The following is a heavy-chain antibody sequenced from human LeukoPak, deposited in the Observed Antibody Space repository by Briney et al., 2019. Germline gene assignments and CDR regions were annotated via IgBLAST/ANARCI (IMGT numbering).Heavy chain of an antibody. CDR3: ARENSGSYREFDY. J-gene: IGHJ4*02. V-gene: IGHV4-4*07. Sequence: SETLSLTCTVSGGSISSYYWSWIWQPAGKGLEWIGRIYTSGSTNYNASLKSRVSMSVDTSKNQFSLKLSSVTAADTAVFYCARENSGSYREFDYWGQGTLATVSS. CDR2: IYTSGST. CDR1: GGSISSYY. D-gene: IGHD1-26*01.